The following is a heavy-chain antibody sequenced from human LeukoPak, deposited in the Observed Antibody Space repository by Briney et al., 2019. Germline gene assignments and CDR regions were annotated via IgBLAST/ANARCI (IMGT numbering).Heavy chain of an antibody. CDR2: INTNTGNP. CDR1: GYTFTGYY. CDR3: ARVSPGIAAAGADY. Sequence: ASVKVSCKASGYTFTGYYMHWVRQAPGRGLEWMGWINTNTGNPTYAQGFTERFVFSLDTSVSTAYLQISSLKAEDTAVYYCARVSPGIAAAGADYWGQGTLVTVSS. D-gene: IGHD6-13*01. V-gene: IGHV7-4-1*02. J-gene: IGHJ4*02.